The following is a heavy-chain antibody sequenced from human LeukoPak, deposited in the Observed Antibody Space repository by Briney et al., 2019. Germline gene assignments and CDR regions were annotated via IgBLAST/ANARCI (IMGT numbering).Heavy chain of an antibody. CDR3: ATEMATTETFDY. CDR2: IWYDGSNK. V-gene: IGHV3-33*01. J-gene: IGHJ4*02. D-gene: IGHD5-24*01. CDR1: GFTFSSYG. Sequence: GGSLRLSCAASGFTFSSYGMHWVRQAPGKGLEWVAVIWYDGSNKYYADSVKGRFTISRDNSKNTLYLQMNSLRAEDTAVYYCATEMATTETFDYWGQGALVTVSS.